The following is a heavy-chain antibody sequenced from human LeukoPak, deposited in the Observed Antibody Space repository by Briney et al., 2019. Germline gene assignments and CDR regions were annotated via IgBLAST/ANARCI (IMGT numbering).Heavy chain of an antibody. CDR2: INPNSGGT. J-gene: IGHJ4*02. D-gene: IGHD1-26*01. Sequence: ASVKVSCKASGYTFTGYYMHWVRQAPGQGLEWMGWINPNSGGTNYAQKFQGRVTMTRDTSISTAYMELSRLRSDDTAVYYCATDLVGATFLLDYWGQGTLVTVSS. V-gene: IGHV1-2*02. CDR1: GYTFTGYY. CDR3: ATDLVGATFLLDY.